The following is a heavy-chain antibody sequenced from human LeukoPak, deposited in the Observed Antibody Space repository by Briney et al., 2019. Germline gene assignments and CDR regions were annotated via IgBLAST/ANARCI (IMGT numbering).Heavy chain of an antibody. CDR2: MNPNSGNT. V-gene: IGHV1-8*03. CDR1: GYTFTSYD. D-gene: IGHD6-6*01. Sequence: ASVKVSCKASGYTFTSYDINWVRQATGQGLEWMGWMNPNSGNTGYAQKFQGRVTITRNTSISTAYMELSSLISEDTAVYYYGRVTTQKGGSSPNYWGQGTLVTVSS. CDR3: GRVTTQKGGSSPNY. J-gene: IGHJ4*02.